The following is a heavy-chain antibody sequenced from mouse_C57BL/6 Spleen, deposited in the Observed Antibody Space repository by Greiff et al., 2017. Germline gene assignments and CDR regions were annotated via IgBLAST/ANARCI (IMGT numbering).Heavy chain of an antibody. CDR1: GYTFTSYW. Sequence: EVQLQQSGTVLARPGASVKMSCKTSGYTFTSYWMHWVNQRPGQGLEWIGAIYPGNSDTSYTQKFKGKAKLTAVTSASTAYMDLSSLTNEDSAVYYCTRYDYGSSYNAMDYWGQGTSVTVSS. V-gene: IGHV1-5*01. D-gene: IGHD1-1*01. J-gene: IGHJ4*01. CDR2: IYPGNSDT. CDR3: TRYDYGSSYNAMDY.